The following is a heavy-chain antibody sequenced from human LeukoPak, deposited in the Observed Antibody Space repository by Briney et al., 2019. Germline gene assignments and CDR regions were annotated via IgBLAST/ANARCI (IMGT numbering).Heavy chain of an antibody. J-gene: IGHJ2*01. D-gene: IGHD6-19*01. CDR1: GFTFSDYY. CDR3: ARPKSAWSSHWYFEL. CDR2: ISTTGSYI. Sequence: GGSLRLSCAASGFTFSDYYMSCIRQAPGKGLEWVSYISTTGSYINDADSVKCRFTISRDNAKNSMYLQLSSLRVEDTAVYYCARPKSAWSSHWYFELWGRGTLVTVSS. V-gene: IGHV3-11*03.